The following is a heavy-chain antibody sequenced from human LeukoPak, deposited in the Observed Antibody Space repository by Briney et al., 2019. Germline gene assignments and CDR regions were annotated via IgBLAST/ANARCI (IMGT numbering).Heavy chain of an antibody. CDR3: ARDQFSGSDHGLFDY. V-gene: IGHV4-61*02. J-gene: IGHJ4*02. CDR2: IYTTGST. CDR1: GGSISSADYY. Sequence: SETLSLTCTVSGGSISSADYYWNWIRPPAGKGLEWIGRIYTTGSTNYNPSLKSRVTISVDTSKNQFSLKLSSVTAADTAMYYCARDQFSGSDHGLFDYWGQGTLVTVSS. D-gene: IGHD1-26*01.